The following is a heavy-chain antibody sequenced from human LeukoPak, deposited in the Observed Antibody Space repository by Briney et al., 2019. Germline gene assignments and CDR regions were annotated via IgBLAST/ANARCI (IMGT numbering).Heavy chain of an antibody. Sequence: GGSLRLSCAASGFTFSNAWMSWVRQAPGKGLEWVSAISGSGSGTYYADSVKGRFTISRDNSKNTLYLQMNSLRAEDTAVYYCAKQPLSSSYFDYWGQGTLVTVSS. J-gene: IGHJ4*02. CDR3: AKQPLSSSYFDY. V-gene: IGHV3-23*01. D-gene: IGHD6-13*01. CDR2: ISGSGSGT. CDR1: GFTFSNAW.